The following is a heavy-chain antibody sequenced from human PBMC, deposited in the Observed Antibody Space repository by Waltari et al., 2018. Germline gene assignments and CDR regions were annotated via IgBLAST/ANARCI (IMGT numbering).Heavy chain of an antibody. Sequence: QLQLQESGPGLVKPSETLSLTCTVSGGSISSSSYYWGWIRQPPGKGLEWIGRIYYSGRTYNNPSLKSRVTISVDTSKNQFSLKLSSVTAADTAVYYCARDGLNSITMVRGVRFDYWGQGTLVTVSS. D-gene: IGHD3-10*01. J-gene: IGHJ4*02. CDR1: GGSISSSSYY. V-gene: IGHV4-39*07. CDR2: IYYSGRT. CDR3: ARDGLNSITMVRGVRFDY.